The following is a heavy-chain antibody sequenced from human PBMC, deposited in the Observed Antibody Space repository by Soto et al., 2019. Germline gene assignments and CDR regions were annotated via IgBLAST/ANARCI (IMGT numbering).Heavy chain of an antibody. Sequence: GGSLRLSCAASGFTFSNYAMNWVRQAPGKGLEWVSGISGSGGNTNYADSVKGRFTISRDNSKNTLYLQMNSLRAEDTAVYYCASARVDTAMVPFDYWGQGTLVTVSS. J-gene: IGHJ4*02. CDR2: ISGSGGNT. D-gene: IGHD5-18*01. CDR3: ASARVDTAMVPFDY. V-gene: IGHV3-23*01. CDR1: GFTFSNYA.